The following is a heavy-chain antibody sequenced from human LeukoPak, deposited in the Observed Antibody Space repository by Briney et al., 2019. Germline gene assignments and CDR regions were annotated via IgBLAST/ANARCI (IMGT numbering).Heavy chain of an antibody. Sequence: SVKVSCKASGGTFSSYDISWVRQAPGQGLEWMGGIIPIFGTANHAQKFQGRVTITADESTSTAYMELSSLRSEDTAVYYCARDLTDDAFDIWGQGTMVTVSS. J-gene: IGHJ3*02. D-gene: IGHD3-16*01. V-gene: IGHV1-69*13. CDR2: IIPIFGTA. CDR3: ARDLTDDAFDI. CDR1: GGTFSSYD.